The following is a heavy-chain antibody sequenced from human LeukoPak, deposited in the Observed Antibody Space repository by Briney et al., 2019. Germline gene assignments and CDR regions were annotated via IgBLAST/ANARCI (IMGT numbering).Heavy chain of an antibody. V-gene: IGHV4-39*07. CDR3: ARGRYSYAN. CDR2: IYYSGST. D-gene: IGHD5-18*01. Sequence: SETLSLTCTVSGGSISSSDYYWGWIRQPPGRGLEWIGYIYYSGSTYYNPSLKSRVTISVDTSKNQFSLKLSSVTAADTAVYYCARGRYSYANWGQGTLVTVSS. CDR1: GGSISSSDYY. J-gene: IGHJ4*02.